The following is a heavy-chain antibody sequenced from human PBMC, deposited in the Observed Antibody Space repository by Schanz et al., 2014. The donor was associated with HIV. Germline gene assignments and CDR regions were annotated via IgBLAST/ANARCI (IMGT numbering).Heavy chain of an antibody. D-gene: IGHD1-20*01. CDR1: GFTFSSYA. J-gene: IGHJ6*02. Sequence: VQLLESGGGLVRPGGSLRIFCATSGFTFSSYAMNWVRQAPGKGLEWVAVLSHDGSQKFYADSVKGRFTISRDNSKNTLYLQMNSLRPEDTAVYYCARGEAITYYYHYYGMDVWGQGTTVTVSS. V-gene: IGHV3-30*03. CDR2: LSHDGSQK. CDR3: ARGEAITYYYHYYGMDV.